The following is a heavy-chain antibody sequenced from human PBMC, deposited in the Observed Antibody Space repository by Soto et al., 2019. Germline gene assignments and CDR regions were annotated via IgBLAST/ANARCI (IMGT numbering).Heavy chain of an antibody. J-gene: IGHJ6*02. CDR2: IIPIFDTA. D-gene: IGHD3-22*01. V-gene: IGHV1-69*12. CDR1: GGTFSSYA. CDR3: AGHSSGVPGYYYGMDV. Sequence: QVQLVQSGAEVKKPGSSVKVSCKASGGTFSSYAISWVRQAPGQGLEWMGGIIPIFDTADYAQKFQGRVTITADEXTXXAYMELSSLRSEETAVYYCAGHSSGVPGYYYGMDVWGQGTTVTVSS.